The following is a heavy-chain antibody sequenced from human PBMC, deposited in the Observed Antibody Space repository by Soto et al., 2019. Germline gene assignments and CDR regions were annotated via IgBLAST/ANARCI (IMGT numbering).Heavy chain of an antibody. Sequence: QLRLQESGPGLVKPSETLFLTCTVSGHSISSSSYYWGWFRQSPGKGLEWIGSLHSSGTTYYNPSLKSRVTTFVDTSRNQFSLRADSVTAADTAVYYCARHDWSRFYGMDVWGQGTTVTVSS. CDR1: GHSISSSSYY. J-gene: IGHJ6*02. D-gene: IGHD2-2*01. CDR2: LHSSGTT. CDR3: ARHDWSRFYGMDV. V-gene: IGHV4-39*01.